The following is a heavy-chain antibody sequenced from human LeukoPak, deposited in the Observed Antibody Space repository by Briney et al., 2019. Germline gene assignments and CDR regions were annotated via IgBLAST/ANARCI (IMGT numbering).Heavy chain of an antibody. D-gene: IGHD5-18*01. J-gene: IGHJ4*02. Sequence: QPGGSLRLSCAASGFTINSYWMHWVRQAPGKGLVWVSRIYSAGTGTGYADSVKGRFTISRDNAKNTLYLQMTSLRAEDTAVYYCEGGSATAPDFWGQGTLVTVSS. V-gene: IGHV3-74*01. CDR1: GFTINSYW. CDR3: EGGSATAPDF. CDR2: IYSAGTGT.